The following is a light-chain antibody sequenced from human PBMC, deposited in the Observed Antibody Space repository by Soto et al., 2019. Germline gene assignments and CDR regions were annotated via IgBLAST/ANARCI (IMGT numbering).Light chain of an antibody. Sequence: QSVLTQPPSASGSPGQSVTISCTGTSSDVGGYNYVSWYQQYPGRAPKLMIYEVTKRPSGVPDRFSGCKYGNTAALTVSGLQAEDEAAYYCSSYAASNNFYFVFGGGTKVTVL. CDR1: SSDVGGYNY. CDR3: SSYAASNNFYFV. V-gene: IGLV2-8*01. J-gene: IGLJ3*02. CDR2: EVT.